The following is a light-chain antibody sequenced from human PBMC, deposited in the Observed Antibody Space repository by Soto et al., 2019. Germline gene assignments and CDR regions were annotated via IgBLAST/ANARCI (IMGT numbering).Light chain of an antibody. V-gene: IGLV2-23*01. CDR2: EGT. Sequence: QSALTQPASVSGSPGQSITISCTGPSGDVLSYDGVSWYQHHPDKAPKLLIYEGTKRPSGVSDRFSGPESGHMASLTISGLQSEDEADYSCCLYAYDHGWLFGGGTKLTVL. CDR1: SGDVLSYDG. J-gene: IGLJ3*02. CDR3: CLYAYDHGWL.